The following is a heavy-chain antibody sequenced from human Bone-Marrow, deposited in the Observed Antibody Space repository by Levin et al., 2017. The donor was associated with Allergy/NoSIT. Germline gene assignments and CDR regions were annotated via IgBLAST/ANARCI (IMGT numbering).Heavy chain of an antibody. CDR1: DASITSTNW. D-gene: IGHD6-19*01. CDR3: ARLRALAVAGPLDY. Sequence: SETLSLTCAVSDASITSTNWWIWVRQPPGKGLEWIGEIYHSGSTRYNPSLKSRVTISVDKSKNHFSLKVNSVTSADTAVYYCARLRALAVAGPLDYWGQGTLVTVSS. V-gene: IGHV4-4*02. CDR2: IYHSGST. J-gene: IGHJ4*02.